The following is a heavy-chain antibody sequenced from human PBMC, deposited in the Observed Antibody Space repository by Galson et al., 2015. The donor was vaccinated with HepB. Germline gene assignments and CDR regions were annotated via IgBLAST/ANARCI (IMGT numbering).Heavy chain of an antibody. D-gene: IGHD5-18*01. CDR2: ISYDGSNK. V-gene: IGHV3-30-3*01. J-gene: IGHJ4*02. CDR3: AKAEDTAMVTDY. CDR1: GFTFSSYA. Sequence: SLRLSCAASGFTFSSYAMHWVRQAPGKGLEWVAVISYDGSNKYYADSVKGRFTISRDNSKNTLYLQMNSLRAEDTAVYYCAKAEDTAMVTDYWGQGTLVTVPS.